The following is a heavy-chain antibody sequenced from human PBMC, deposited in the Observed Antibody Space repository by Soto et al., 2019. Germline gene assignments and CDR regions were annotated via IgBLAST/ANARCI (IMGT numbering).Heavy chain of an antibody. CDR3: ASVRQLVGYFYYFLDV. J-gene: IGHJ6*03. CDR1: GYTFTNYG. CDR2: ISAYNGDT. V-gene: IGHV1-18*01. Sequence: AASVKVSCKASGYTFTNYGITWVRQAPGQGLEWMGWISAYNGDTHYTQRLQGRVTMTTDTSTSTAYMELRGLRSDDTAVYYCASVRQLVGYFYYFLDVWGKGTTDTVSS. D-gene: IGHD6-6*01.